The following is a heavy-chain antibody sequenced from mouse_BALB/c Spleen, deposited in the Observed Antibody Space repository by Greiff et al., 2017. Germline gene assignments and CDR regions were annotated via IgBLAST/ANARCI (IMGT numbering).Heavy chain of an antibody. V-gene: IGHV1-80*01. D-gene: IGHD1-1*01. CDR1: GYAFSSYW. J-gene: IGHJ4*01. CDR2: IYPGDGDT. Sequence: VKLVESGAELVRPGSSVKISCKASGYAFSSYWMNWVKQRPGQGLEWIGQIYPGDGDTNYNGKFKGKATLTADKSSSTAYMQLSSLTSEDSAVYFCARSGDYYGSSYVRYAMDYWGQGTSVTVSS. CDR3: ARSGDYYGSSYVRYAMDY.